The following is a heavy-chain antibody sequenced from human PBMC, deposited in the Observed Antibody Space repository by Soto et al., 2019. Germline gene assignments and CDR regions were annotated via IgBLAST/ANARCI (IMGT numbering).Heavy chain of an antibody. V-gene: IGHV1-69*06. Sequence: GASVKVSCKASGGTFSSYAISWVRQAPGQGLEWMGGIIPIFGTANYAQKFQGRVTITADKSTSTAYMELSSLRSEDTAVYYCASASVFTVQQYGMDVWGQGTTVTLSS. CDR3: ASASVFTVQQYGMDV. CDR2: IIPIFGTA. J-gene: IGHJ6*02. D-gene: IGHD4-17*01. CDR1: GGTFSSYA.